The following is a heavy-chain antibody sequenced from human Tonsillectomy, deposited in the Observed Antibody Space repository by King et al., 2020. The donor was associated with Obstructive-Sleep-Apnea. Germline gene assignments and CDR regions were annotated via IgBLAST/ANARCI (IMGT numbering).Heavy chain of an antibody. CDR3: AKDLDFWSGYYTGILDC. CDR1: GFTFSSYA. V-gene: IGHV3-23*04. D-gene: IGHD3-3*01. Sequence: VQLVESGGGLVQPGGSLRLSCAASGFTFSSYAMSWVRQAPGKGLEWVSAISGSGGRTNYAVSVKGRFTISRDNSKNTLYLQMNSLTAEDTAVYYCAKDLDFWSGYYTGILDCWGQGTLVTVSS. J-gene: IGHJ4*02. CDR2: ISGSGGRT.